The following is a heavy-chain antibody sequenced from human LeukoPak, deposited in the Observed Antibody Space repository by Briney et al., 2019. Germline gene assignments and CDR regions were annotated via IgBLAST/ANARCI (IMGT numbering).Heavy chain of an antibody. Sequence: GGSLRLSCTASGFTFGDYAMSWVRQAPGKGLEWVGFIRSKAYGGTTEYAASVKGRFTISRDDSKSIAYLQMNSLKTEDTAVYYCTRGHEYSSSWWYYYYYMDVWGKGTTVTVSS. CDR2: IRSKAYGGTT. CDR1: GFTFGDYA. J-gene: IGHJ6*03. V-gene: IGHV3-49*04. CDR3: TRGHEYSSSWWYYYYYMDV. D-gene: IGHD6-6*01.